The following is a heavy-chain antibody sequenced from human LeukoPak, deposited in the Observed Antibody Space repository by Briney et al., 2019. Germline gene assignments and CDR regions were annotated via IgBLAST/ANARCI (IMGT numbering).Heavy chain of an antibody. CDR3: ARDTDYYGSGRHGYFDH. Sequence: GGTLRLSCAASGLTISNNFMGWVRQAPGKGLEWVSLIYSGGSTYSADSVKGRFTISRDNSKNTLHLQMNSLRVEDTAVYYCARDTDYYGSGRHGYFDHWGQGTLVTVSS. CDR1: GLTISNNF. J-gene: IGHJ1*01. V-gene: IGHV3-66*01. D-gene: IGHD3-10*01. CDR2: IYSGGST.